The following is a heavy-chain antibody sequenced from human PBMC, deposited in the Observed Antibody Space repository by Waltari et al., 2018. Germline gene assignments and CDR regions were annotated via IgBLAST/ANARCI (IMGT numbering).Heavy chain of an antibody. CDR1: GGTFSSYT. V-gene: IGHV1-69*02. Sequence: QVQLVQSGAEVKKPGSSVKVSCKASGGTFSSYTISWVRQAPGQGLEWMGRSIPILGIANYAQKFQGRVTITADKSTSTAYMELSSLRSEDTAVYYCARASDDYGDYRGWFDPWGQGTPVTVSS. D-gene: IGHD4-17*01. CDR2: SIPILGIA. CDR3: ARASDDYGDYRGWFDP. J-gene: IGHJ5*02.